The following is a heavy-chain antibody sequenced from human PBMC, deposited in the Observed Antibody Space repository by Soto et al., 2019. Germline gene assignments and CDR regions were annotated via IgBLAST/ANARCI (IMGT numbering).Heavy chain of an antibody. CDR1: GGSISSYY. J-gene: IGHJ6*02. D-gene: IGHD1-26*01. V-gene: IGHV4-59*01. Sequence: QVQLQESGPGLVKPSETLSLTCTVSGGSISSYYWSWIRQPPGKGLEWIGYIYYSGSTNYNPSLKSRVTISVDTSKNQFSLKLSSVTAADTAVYYCARDGGGLIVGATFYYYYGMDVWGQGTTVTVSS. CDR3: ARDGGGLIVGATFYYYYGMDV. CDR2: IYYSGST.